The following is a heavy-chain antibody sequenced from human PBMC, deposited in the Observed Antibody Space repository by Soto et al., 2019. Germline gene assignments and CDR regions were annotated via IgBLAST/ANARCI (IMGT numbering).Heavy chain of an antibody. Sequence: QVQLVQSGAEVKKPGASVKVSCKASGYTFTSYGISWVRQAPGQGLEWMGWISAYNGNTNYAQKLQGRVTMTTDTSTSTAYMELRSLRSDDTDVYYCARDRQYVWGSYRSNWFDPWGQGTLVTVSS. CDR3: ARDRQYVWGSYRSNWFDP. J-gene: IGHJ5*02. CDR2: ISAYNGNT. V-gene: IGHV1-18*01. D-gene: IGHD3-16*02. CDR1: GYTFTSYG.